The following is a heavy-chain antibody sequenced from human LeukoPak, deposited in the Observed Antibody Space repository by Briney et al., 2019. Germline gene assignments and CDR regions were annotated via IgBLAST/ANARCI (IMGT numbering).Heavy chain of an antibody. CDR2: IFPGDSDT. CDR3: AKLPTVVTPRAFDI. V-gene: IGHV5-51*01. CDR1: GYIFTNYW. Sequence: GESLKISCQCSGYIFTNYWISWVRQIPGKGLEWMGIIFPGDSDTRYSPSFQGHVTISADKSINTAYLQWSSLKASDTAIYYCAKLPTVVTPRAFDIWGLGALVTVSS. J-gene: IGHJ3*02. D-gene: IGHD4-23*01.